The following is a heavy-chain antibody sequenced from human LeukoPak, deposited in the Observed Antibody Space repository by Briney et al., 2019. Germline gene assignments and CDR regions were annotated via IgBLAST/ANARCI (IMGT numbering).Heavy chain of an antibody. J-gene: IGHJ3*02. CDR3: AKTRDGYNYDAFDI. Sequence: GRSLRLSCAYSGFTFRNHGMHWVRQAPGKGLEWVAVASTDEINQWYADSVKGRFTISRDNSKNTLYLQMNSLRAEDTAVYYCAKTRDGYNYDAFDIWGQGTMVTVSS. CDR1: GFTFRNHG. CDR2: ASTDEINQ. D-gene: IGHD5-24*01. V-gene: IGHV3-30*18.